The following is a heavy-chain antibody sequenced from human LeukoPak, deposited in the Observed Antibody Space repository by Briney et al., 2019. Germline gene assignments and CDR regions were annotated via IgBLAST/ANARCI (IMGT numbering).Heavy chain of an antibody. J-gene: IGHJ4*02. CDR1: GYTFTSYG. D-gene: IGHD6-13*01. V-gene: IGHV1-18*01. CDR3: ARVSPSQQLVRGGPFDY. CDR2: ISAYNGNT. Sequence: ASVKVSCKASGYTFTSYGISWVRQAPGQGLEWMGWISAYNGNTNYAQKFQGRVTITADESTSTAYMELSSLRSEDTAVYYCARVSPSQQLVRGGPFDYWGQGTLVTVSS.